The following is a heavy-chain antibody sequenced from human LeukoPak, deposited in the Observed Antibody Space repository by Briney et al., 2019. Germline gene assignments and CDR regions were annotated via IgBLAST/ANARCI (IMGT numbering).Heavy chain of an antibody. Sequence: GGSLRLSCAASGFTFSSYSMNWVRQAPGKGLEWVSSISSSSSYIYYADSVKGRFTISRDSAKNSLYLQMNSLRAEDTAVYYCARSGTTIFGVVRTTLAWFDPWGQGTLVTVSS. V-gene: IGHV3-21*01. CDR3: ARSGTTIFGVVRTTLAWFDP. CDR1: GFTFSSYS. J-gene: IGHJ5*02. D-gene: IGHD3-3*01. CDR2: ISSSSSYI.